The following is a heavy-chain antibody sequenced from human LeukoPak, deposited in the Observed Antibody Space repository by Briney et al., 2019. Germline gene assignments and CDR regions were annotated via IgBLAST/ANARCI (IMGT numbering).Heavy chain of an antibody. V-gene: IGHV4-34*01. CDR2: INHSGST. Sequence: SETLSLTCAVYGGSFSGYYWSWIRQPPGKGLEWIGEINHSGSTNYNPSLKSRVTISVDTSKNQFSLKLSSVTAADTAVYYCARRGGTIPNWFDPWGQGTLVTVSS. D-gene: IGHD2-2*02. CDR1: GGSFSGYY. J-gene: IGHJ5*02. CDR3: ARRGGTIPNWFDP.